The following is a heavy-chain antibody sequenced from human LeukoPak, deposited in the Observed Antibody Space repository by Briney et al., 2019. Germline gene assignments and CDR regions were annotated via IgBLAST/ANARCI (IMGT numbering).Heavy chain of an antibody. V-gene: IGHV4-39*07. J-gene: IGHJ3*02. CDR3: ARGVGYYYDSSGYPDAFDI. CDR1: GGSISSSSYY. CDR2: IYYSGST. D-gene: IGHD3-22*01. Sequence: SETLSLTCTVSGGSISSSSYYWGWIRQPPGKGLEWIGSIYYSGSTYYNPSLKSRVTISVDTSKNQFSLKLSSVTAADTAVYYCARGVGYYYDSSGYPDAFDIWGQGTMVTVSS.